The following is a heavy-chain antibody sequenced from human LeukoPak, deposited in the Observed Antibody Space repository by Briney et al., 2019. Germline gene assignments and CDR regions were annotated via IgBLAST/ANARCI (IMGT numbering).Heavy chain of an antibody. CDR1: GGTFSSYA. CDR2: IIPIFGTA. Sequence: SVKVSCKASGGTFSSYAISWVRQAPGQGLEWMGGIIPIFGTANYAQKFQGRVTITTDESTSTAYMELSSLRSEDTAVYYCASPVTQLGDWFDPWGQGTLVTVSS. CDR3: ASPVTQLGDWFDP. D-gene: IGHD4-11*01. J-gene: IGHJ5*02. V-gene: IGHV1-69*05.